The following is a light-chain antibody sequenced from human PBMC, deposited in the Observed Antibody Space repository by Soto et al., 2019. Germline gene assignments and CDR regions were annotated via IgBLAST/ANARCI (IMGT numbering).Light chain of an antibody. J-gene: IGKJ1*01. CDR2: GAS. Sequence: EIVLTQSPGTLSLSPGERATLSCSGSQSVSSSYLAWYQQKPGQAPRLLISGASTGATGLPARFSGSGSGTDFTLTISSLEPEDFAVYYCQQRSNWPPTFGQGTKVDIK. CDR3: QQRSNWPPT. CDR1: QSVSSSY. V-gene: IGKV3D-20*02.